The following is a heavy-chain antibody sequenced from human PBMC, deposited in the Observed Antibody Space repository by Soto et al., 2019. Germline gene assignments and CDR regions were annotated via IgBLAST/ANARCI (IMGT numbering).Heavy chain of an antibody. V-gene: IGHV1-8*01. CDR3: VRGLSIAARSSGMDV. J-gene: IGHJ6*02. Sequence: QVQLVQSGAEVKKPGASVKVSCKASGYTFTSYDINWVRQATGQGLEWMGWMNPNSDNIGFAQKLQGRLTMTRDTSISTAYMELSSLRSDDTAVYYCVRGLSIAARSSGMDVWGRGTTVTVSS. D-gene: IGHD6-6*01. CDR2: MNPNSDNI. CDR1: GYTFTSYD.